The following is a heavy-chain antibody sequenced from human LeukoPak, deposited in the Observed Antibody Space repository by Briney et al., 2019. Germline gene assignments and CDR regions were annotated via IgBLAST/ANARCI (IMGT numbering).Heavy chain of an antibody. CDR1: GFTFRDYY. D-gene: IGHD2-21*02. J-gene: IGHJ4*02. V-gene: IGHV3-23*01. Sequence: GGSLRLSCAASGFTFRDYYMTWIRQAPGKGLEWVSAISGSGGSTYYADSVKGRFTISRDNSKNTLYLQMNSLRAEDTAVYYCVVTLRYWGQGTLVTVSS. CDR2: ISGSGGST. CDR3: VVTLRY.